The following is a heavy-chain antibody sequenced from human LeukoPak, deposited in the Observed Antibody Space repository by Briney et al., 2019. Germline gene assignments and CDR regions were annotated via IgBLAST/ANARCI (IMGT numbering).Heavy chain of an antibody. D-gene: IGHD3-22*01. CDR3: ARVVARSGYTCGMAV. J-gene: IGHJ6*02. Sequence: GRSLRLSCAAPVFTFSTYVTHWVRKAPGKGLLGVAVIFYDGSNKYYADSVRGRFIISRHNYENTLYLQMKRLTADDRAVYYRARVVARSGYTCGMAVWGQGTTVTVSS. CDR1: VFTFSTYV. CDR2: IFYDGSNK. V-gene: IGHV3-30*01.